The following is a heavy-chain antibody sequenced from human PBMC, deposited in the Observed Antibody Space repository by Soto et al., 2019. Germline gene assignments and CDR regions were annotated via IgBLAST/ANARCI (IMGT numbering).Heavy chain of an antibody. CDR3: VRGRGFGVVIIWFDP. D-gene: IGHD3-3*01. V-gene: IGHV4-30-2*01. Sequence: PSETLPLTCAFSGFSSSSGGYSLSWIRKPPGKGLEWIGYIYHSGSTYYNPSLKSRVTISVDRSKNQFSLKLSSVTAADTAVYYCVRGRGFGVVIIWFDPWGQGTLVTVSS. CDR2: IYHSGST. J-gene: IGHJ5*02. CDR1: GFSSSSGGYS.